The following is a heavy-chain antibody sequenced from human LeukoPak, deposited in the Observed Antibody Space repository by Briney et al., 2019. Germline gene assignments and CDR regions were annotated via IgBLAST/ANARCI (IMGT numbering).Heavy chain of an antibody. D-gene: IGHD3-9*01. CDR3: ARANDILTGYPPYYFGY. CDR1: GYTFTGYY. CDR2: INPNSGGT. V-gene: IGHV1-2*02. J-gene: IGHJ4*02. Sequence: ASVKVSCKASGYTFTGYYMHWVRQAPGQGLEWMGWINPNSGGTNYAQKFQGRVTMTRDTSISTAYMELSRLRSDDTAVYYCARANDILTGYPPYYFGYWGQGTLVTVSS.